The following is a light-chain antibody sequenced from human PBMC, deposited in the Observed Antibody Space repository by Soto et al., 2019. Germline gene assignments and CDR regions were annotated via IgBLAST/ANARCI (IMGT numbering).Light chain of an antibody. CDR1: SSDVGSYNL. CDR3: QSYDSSFVM. V-gene: IGLV2-14*02. J-gene: IGLJ3*02. CDR2: EVS. Sequence: QSVLTQPASVSGSPEQSITISCTGTSSDVGSYNLVSWYQQYPGKAPKLMIYEVSNRPSGVSNRFSGSTDGSSNSASLTISGLQTEDEADYYCQSYDSSFVMFGGGTKLTVL.